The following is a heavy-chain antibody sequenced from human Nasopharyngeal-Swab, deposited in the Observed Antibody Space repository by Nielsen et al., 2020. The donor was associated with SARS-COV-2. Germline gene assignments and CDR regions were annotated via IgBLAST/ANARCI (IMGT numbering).Heavy chain of an antibody. D-gene: IGHD3-3*01. CDR3: ARDQDYYDFWSGYLGSYGMDV. CDR2: INHTGST. Sequence: SETLSLTCAVYGGSSSDYYWSWIRQSPGKGLEWIGDINHTGSTNYNPSLKSRVTISEDTSKNQFSLKLSSVTAADTAVYYCARDQDYYDFWSGYLGSYGMDVWGQGTTVTVSS. CDR1: GGSSSDYY. J-gene: IGHJ6*02. V-gene: IGHV4-34*01.